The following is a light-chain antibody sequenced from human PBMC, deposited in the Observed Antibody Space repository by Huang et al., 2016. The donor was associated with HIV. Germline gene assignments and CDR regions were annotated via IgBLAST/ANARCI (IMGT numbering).Light chain of an antibody. J-gene: IGKJ4*01. CDR3: QQLKTYPVT. V-gene: IGKV1-9*01. Sequence: QLTQSPSSLSVSVGDRVTIACRASHDISNSLAWYQQKPGKDPKILIFAASTLQAGVPSRVTGSGAGTDFTLTISDLQPEDFATYYCQQLKTYPVTFGGGTRV. CDR2: AAS. CDR1: HDISNS.